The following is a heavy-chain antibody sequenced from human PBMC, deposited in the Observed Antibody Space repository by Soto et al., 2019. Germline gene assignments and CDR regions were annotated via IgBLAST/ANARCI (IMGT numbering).Heavy chain of an antibody. CDR1: GYTFTGYY. CDR3: ARCVDDFWRGSPYYYGMDV. J-gene: IGHJ6*02. Sequence: ASVKVSCKASGYTFTGYYMHWVRQAPGQGLEWMGWINPNSGGTNYAQKFQGRVTMTRDTSISTAYMGLSRLRSDDTAVYYCARCVDDFWRGSPYYYGMDVWGQGTTVTVSS. D-gene: IGHD3-3*01. V-gene: IGHV1-2*02. CDR2: INPNSGGT.